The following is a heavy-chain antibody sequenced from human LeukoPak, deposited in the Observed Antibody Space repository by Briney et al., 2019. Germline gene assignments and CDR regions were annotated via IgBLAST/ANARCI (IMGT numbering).Heavy chain of an antibody. V-gene: IGHV4-61*02. CDR1: GGSISSGSYY. CDR2: IYTSGST. D-gene: IGHD5-18*01. CDR3: AREARYSYGLFDY. J-gene: IGHJ4*02. Sequence: SQTLSLTCTVSGGSISSGSYYWSWIRQPAGKGLEWIGRIYTSGSTNYNPSLKSRVTISVDTSKNQFSLKLSSVTAADTAVYYCAREARYSYGLFDYWGQGTLVTVSS.